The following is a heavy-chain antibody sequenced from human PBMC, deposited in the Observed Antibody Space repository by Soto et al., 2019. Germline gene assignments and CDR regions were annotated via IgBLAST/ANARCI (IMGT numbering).Heavy chain of an antibody. V-gene: IGHV3-30*18. J-gene: IGHJ6*02. CDR2: ISNDGSGK. D-gene: IGHD3-3*01. Sequence: SLRLSCAASGFTFSSHGMHWVRQAPGKGLEWEAAISNDGSGKYYADSVKGRFTISRDNSKNTLYLQMNSLRAEDTAVYYCAKDPTYDFWSGYSRAYGMDVWGQGTTVTVSS. CDR3: AKDPTYDFWSGYSRAYGMDV. CDR1: GFTFSSHG.